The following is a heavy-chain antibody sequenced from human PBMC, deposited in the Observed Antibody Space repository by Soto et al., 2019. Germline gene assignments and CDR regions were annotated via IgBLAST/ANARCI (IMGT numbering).Heavy chain of an antibody. Sequence: SETLPLTCTVSGGSISSYYWSWIRQPPGKGLEWIGYIYYSGSTNYNPSLKSRVTISVDTSKNQFSLKLSSVTAADTAVYYCARVKGYSNYYYYYYGMDVWGQGTTVTVSS. J-gene: IGHJ6*02. CDR1: GGSISSYY. V-gene: IGHV4-59*01. CDR3: ARVKGYSNYYYYYYGMDV. D-gene: IGHD4-4*01. CDR2: IYYSGST.